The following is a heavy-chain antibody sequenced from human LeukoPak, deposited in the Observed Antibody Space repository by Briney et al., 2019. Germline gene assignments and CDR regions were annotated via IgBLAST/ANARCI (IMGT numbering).Heavy chain of an antibody. D-gene: IGHD3-22*01. J-gene: IGHJ3*02. CDR1: GFTVSSNY. CDR3: AKAARGGYIDAFDI. V-gene: IGHV3-23*01. CDR2: ISGSGGST. Sequence: GGSLRLSCAASGFTVSSNYMSWVRQAPGKGLEWVSAISGSGGSTYYAESVKGRFTISRDNSKNTLYLQMNSLRAEDTAVHYCAKAARGGYIDAFDIWGQGTMVTVSS.